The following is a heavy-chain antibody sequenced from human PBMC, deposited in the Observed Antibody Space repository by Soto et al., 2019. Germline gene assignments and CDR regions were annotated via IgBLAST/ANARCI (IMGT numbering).Heavy chain of an antibody. CDR1: GYSFTSYW. CDR2: IYPGDSDT. D-gene: IGHD3-22*01. J-gene: IGHJ4*02. Sequence: GESLKISYKGSGYSFTSYWIGWVRQMPGKGLEWMGIIYPGDSDTRYSPSFQGQVTISADKSISTAYLQWSSLKASDTAMYYCARRGHYYDSSGYYSIDYWGQGTLVTVSS. CDR3: ARRGHYYDSSGYYSIDY. V-gene: IGHV5-51*01.